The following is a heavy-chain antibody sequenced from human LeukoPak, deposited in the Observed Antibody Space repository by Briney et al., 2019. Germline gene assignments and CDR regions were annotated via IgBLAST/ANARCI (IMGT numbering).Heavy chain of an antibody. Sequence: PSETLSLTCAVSGYSISSAYYWGWIRQPPGKGLEWIGNIYHSGNTYYSPSLKSRVTISVDTSKNQFSLKLSSVTAADTAAYYCASGAVTNRFDPWGQGTLVTVSS. D-gene: IGHD4-17*01. J-gene: IGHJ5*02. CDR3: ASGAVTNRFDP. CDR1: GYSISSAYY. V-gene: IGHV4-38-2*01. CDR2: IYHSGNT.